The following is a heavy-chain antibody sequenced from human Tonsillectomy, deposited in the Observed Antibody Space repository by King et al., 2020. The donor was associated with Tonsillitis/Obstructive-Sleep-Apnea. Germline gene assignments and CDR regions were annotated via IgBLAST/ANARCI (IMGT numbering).Heavy chain of an antibody. V-gene: IGHV3-7*01. J-gene: IGHJ5*02. CDR1: GFTFSRYW. CDR2: IKQDGSEK. D-gene: IGHD4-23*01. CDR3: ARDQGNFDP. Sequence: VQLVESGGGLVQPGGSLRLSCAASGFTFSRYWMSWVRQAPGKGLEWVANIKQDGSEKYYVDSVKGRFTISRDNAKNSLYLQMNSLRAEDTAVYYCARDQGNFDPWGQGTLVTVSS.